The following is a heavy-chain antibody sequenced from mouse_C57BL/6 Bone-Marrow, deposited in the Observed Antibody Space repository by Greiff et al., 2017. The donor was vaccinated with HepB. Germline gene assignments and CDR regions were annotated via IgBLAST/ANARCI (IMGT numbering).Heavy chain of an antibody. V-gene: IGHV5-4*01. Sequence: EVKLMESGGGLVKPGGSLKLSCAASGFTFSSYAMSWVRQTPENRLEWVATISDGGSYTYSPANVKGRFPSSRDTAKNNLYLQMSHLKSEDTAMYYCARDRSPGLAYWGQGTLVTVSA. CDR2: ISDGGSYT. J-gene: IGHJ3*01. CDR1: GFTFSSYA. CDR3: ARDRSPGLAY.